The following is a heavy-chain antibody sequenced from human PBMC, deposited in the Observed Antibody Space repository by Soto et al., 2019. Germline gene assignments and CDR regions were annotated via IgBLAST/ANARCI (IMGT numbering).Heavy chain of an antibody. CDR2: ISAYNGNT. V-gene: IGHV1-18*01. J-gene: IGHJ6*03. CDR1: GYTFTSYG. Sequence: ASVKVSCKASGYTFTSYGISWVRQAPGQGLEWMGWISAYNGNTNYAQKLQGRVTMTTNTSTSTAYMELSSLRSEDTAVYYCARTYYDFWSGLGTYYYYYMDVWGKGTTVTVSS. CDR3: ARTYYDFWSGLGTYYYYYMDV. D-gene: IGHD3-3*01.